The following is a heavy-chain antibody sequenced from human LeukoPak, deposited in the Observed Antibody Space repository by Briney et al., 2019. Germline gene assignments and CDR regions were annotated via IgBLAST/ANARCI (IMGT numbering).Heavy chain of an antibody. CDR2: IKQDGSKK. CDR3: TRVGYIDEGIDY. Sequence: GGSLRLSCVASGFPFSSYWMTWVRQAPGKGLECVANIKQDGSKKSYVDSVKGRFTISRDNAKNSLYLQMNSLRAEDTAIYYCTRVGYIDEGIDYWGQGTLVTVSS. V-gene: IGHV3-7*04. D-gene: IGHD5-24*01. CDR1: GFPFSSYW. J-gene: IGHJ4*02.